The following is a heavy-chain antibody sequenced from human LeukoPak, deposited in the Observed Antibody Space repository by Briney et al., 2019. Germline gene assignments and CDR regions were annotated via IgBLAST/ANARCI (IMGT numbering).Heavy chain of an antibody. CDR2: SSSCGNGT. CDR3: AKDRPNYYGSNGHYYRRDGDY. V-gene: IGHV3-23*01. J-gene: IGHJ4*02. D-gene: IGHD3-22*01. CDR1: GCTFSIYA. Sequence: GGSLRLSCAASGCTFSIYAMYWVRHAPGPGLQWVSSSSSCGNGTYYSDSVQRSFTTSRDNSENMLYLQLNSLRVEDTAVYFCAKDRPNYYGSNGHYYRRDGDYWGQGTLVTVSS.